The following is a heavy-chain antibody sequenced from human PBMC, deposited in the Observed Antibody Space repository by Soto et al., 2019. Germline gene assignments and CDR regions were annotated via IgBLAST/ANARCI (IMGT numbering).Heavy chain of an antibody. CDR2: TNRGGST. CDR1: GGSFSGYY. V-gene: IGHV4-34*01. Sequence: QVQLQQWGAGLLKPSETLSLTCAVYGGSFSGYYWSWIRQPPGKGLEWIGETNRGGSTKYNPPLKSRVTISVDTSKNQLSLKLSSVTVADTAVYYCARLPYSGSYFDYWGQGTLVTVSS. D-gene: IGHD1-26*01. CDR3: ARLPYSGSYFDY. J-gene: IGHJ4*02.